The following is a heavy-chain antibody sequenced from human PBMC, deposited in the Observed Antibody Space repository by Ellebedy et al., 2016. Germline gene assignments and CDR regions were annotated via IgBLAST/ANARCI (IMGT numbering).Heavy chain of an antibody. Sequence: GESLKISCTASGIKFGYYAMTWVRQAPGWGLEWVSTISGSGPGTYYADSVKGRFTISRDNSKNTVYLQMSSLRAEETAVYYCAKGRNSGSFYSVTHYYYYMDVWGKGTTVTVSS. CDR1: GIKFGYYA. V-gene: IGHV3-23*01. CDR3: AKGRNSGSFYSVTHYYYYMDV. D-gene: IGHD1-26*01. CDR2: ISGSGPGT. J-gene: IGHJ6*03.